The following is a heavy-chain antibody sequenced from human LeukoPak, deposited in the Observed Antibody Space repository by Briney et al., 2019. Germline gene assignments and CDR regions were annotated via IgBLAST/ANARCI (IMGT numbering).Heavy chain of an antibody. CDR3: ARDRQWLTSGESYYYGMDV. J-gene: IGHJ6*02. CDR2: IYSSGST. Sequence: SETLSLTCTVSGGSISSYYWSWIRQPAGKGLEWIGYIYSSGSTNYNPSLKSRVTISVDASKNQFSLKLRSVTAADTAVYYCARDRQWLTSGESYYYGMDVWGQGTTVTVSS. V-gene: IGHV4-59*01. CDR1: GGSISSYY. D-gene: IGHD6-19*01.